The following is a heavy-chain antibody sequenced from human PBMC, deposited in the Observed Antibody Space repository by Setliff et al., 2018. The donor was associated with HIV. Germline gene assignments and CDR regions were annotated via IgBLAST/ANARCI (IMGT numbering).Heavy chain of an antibody. V-gene: IGHV4-59*11. CDR1: GGFISNHY. D-gene: IGHD2-21*02. Sequence: SETLSLTCTISGGFISNHYWNWIRQPPGKGLEWIGSTHYSGSSYYSPSLKSRVTISLDTSKNQFPLKLSSMTAADTAVYYCARDVGLCGVDCWPYFYFDLWGRGNLVTVS. CDR2: THYSGSS. CDR3: ARDVGLCGVDCWPYFYFDL. J-gene: IGHJ2*01.